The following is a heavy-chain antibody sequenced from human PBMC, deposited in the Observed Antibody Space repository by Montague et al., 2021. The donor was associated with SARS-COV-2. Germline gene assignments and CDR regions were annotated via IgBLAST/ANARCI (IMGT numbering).Heavy chain of an antibody. V-gene: IGHV4-34*01. D-gene: IGHD3-3*01. J-gene: IGHJ5*02. CDR3: SRGADYDFWSGFLRYKWFGP. CDR1: TDSFSGYY. Sequence: SETLSLTCAVYTDSFSGYYWSWIRQSPGKGLEWIGEITHSGSTNHNPSLPSRVTISVDKSKKQVSLKLRSLTAAATAVYYCSRGADYDFWSGFLRYKWFGPWGQGTPVIVSS. CDR2: ITHSGST.